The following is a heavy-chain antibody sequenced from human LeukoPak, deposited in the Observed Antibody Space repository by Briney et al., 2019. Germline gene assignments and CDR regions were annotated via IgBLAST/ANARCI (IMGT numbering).Heavy chain of an antibody. J-gene: IGHJ6*02. CDR1: GGSISSYY. CDR2: IYYSGST. D-gene: IGHD2-2*01. Sequence: SETLSLTCTVSGGSISSYYWSWIRQPPGKGLEWIGYIYYSGSTNYNPSLKSRVTISVDTSKNQFSLKLSSVTAADTAVHYCASTPSSSTSAHYYYGMDVWGQGTTVTVSS. V-gene: IGHV4-59*08. CDR3: ASTPSSSTSAHYYYGMDV.